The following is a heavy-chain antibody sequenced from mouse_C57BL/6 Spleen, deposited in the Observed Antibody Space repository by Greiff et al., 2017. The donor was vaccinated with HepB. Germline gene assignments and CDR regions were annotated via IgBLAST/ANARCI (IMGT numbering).Heavy chain of an antibody. Sequence: VQLQQPGAELVKPGASVKMSCKASRYTFTSYWITWVKQRPGQGLEWIGDIYPGSGSTNYNEKFKSKATLTVDTASSTAYMQLSSLTSEDAAAYCCARSSGYYFGYWGQGTTLAVSS. J-gene: IGHJ2*01. CDR2: IYPGSGST. CDR3: ARSSGYYFGY. CDR1: RYTFTSYW. V-gene: IGHV1-55*01. D-gene: IGHD4-1*01.